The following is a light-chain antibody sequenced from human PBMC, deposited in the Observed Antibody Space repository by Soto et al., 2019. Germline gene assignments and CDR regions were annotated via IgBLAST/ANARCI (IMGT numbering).Light chain of an antibody. CDR1: SSDVGGYNY. Sequence: QSALTQPASVSGPPGQSITISCTGTSSDVGGYNYVSWYQQHPGKAPKLMIYDVSNRPSGVSNRFSGSKSGSTASLTISGLQAEDEADYYCSSYTSSSTYVYGTGTKVTVL. CDR3: SSYTSSSTYV. J-gene: IGLJ1*01. V-gene: IGLV2-14*01. CDR2: DVS.